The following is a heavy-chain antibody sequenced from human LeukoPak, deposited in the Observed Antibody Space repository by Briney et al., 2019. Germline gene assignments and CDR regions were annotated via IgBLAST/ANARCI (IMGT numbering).Heavy chain of an antibody. CDR2: MNPNSGNT. J-gene: IGHJ4*02. CDR1: GYTFTSYD. Sequence: ASVKVSCKASGYTFTSYDINWVRQATGQGLEWMGSMNPNSGNTGYAQKFQGRVTMTRNTSISTAYMELSSLRSEDTAVYYCARGCSSTSCHSRDFDYWGQGTLVTVSS. V-gene: IGHV1-8*01. D-gene: IGHD2-2*01. CDR3: ARGCSSTSCHSRDFDY.